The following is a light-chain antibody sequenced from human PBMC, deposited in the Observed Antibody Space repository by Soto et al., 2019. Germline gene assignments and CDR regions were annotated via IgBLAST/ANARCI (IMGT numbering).Light chain of an antibody. CDR3: ETWDSNIP. Sequence: QSVLTQSSSASASLGSSVKLTCTLSSGHSSYIIAWHQQQPGKAPRYLMKLEGSGSYNKGSGVPDRFSGSSSGADRYLTISNLQSEDEADYYCETWDSNIPFDGGTQLTVL. CDR2: LEGSGSY. V-gene: IGLV4-60*03. J-gene: IGLJ2*01. CDR1: SGHSSYI.